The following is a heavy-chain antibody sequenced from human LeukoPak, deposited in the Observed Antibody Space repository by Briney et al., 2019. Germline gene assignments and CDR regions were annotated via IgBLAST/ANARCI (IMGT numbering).Heavy chain of an antibody. Sequence: SETLSLTCTVSGGSISSYYWSWIRQPPGKGLEWIGYIYYSGSTNYNPSLKSRVTISVDTSKNQFSLKLSSVTAADTAVYYCAREVLGYYYDSSGRYNWFDPWGQGTLVTVSS. CDR3: AREVLGYYYDSSGRYNWFDP. CDR2: IYYSGST. CDR1: GGSISSYY. V-gene: IGHV4-59*01. D-gene: IGHD3-22*01. J-gene: IGHJ5*02.